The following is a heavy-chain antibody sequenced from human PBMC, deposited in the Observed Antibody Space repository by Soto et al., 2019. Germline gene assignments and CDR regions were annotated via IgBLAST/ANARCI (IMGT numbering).Heavy chain of an antibody. CDR2: IYYSGST. D-gene: IGHD1-26*01. CDR3: ARGLFGVGATRGAYYYYYGMDV. V-gene: IGHV4-59*01. J-gene: IGHJ6*02. CDR1: GGSISSYY. Sequence: PSETLSLTCTVSGGSISSYYWSWIRQPPGKGLEWIGYIYYSGSTNYNPSLKSRVTISVDTSKNQFSLKLSSVTAADTAVYYCARGLFGVGATRGAYYYYYGMDVWGQGTTVTVSS.